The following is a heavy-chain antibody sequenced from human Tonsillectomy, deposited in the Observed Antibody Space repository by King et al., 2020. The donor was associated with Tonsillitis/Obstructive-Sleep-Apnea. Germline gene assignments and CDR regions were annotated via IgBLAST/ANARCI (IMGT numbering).Heavy chain of an antibody. V-gene: IGHV3-15*01. J-gene: IGHJ4*02. CDR3: TARGGRY. CDR2: IKSKSDGGTI. D-gene: IGHD3-10*01. Sequence: VQLVESGGSLVQPGGSLRLSCAASGFTFSHAWMSWVRQAPGKGLEWVGRIKSKSDGGTIDYTAPVKDRFTISRDDSKNRLYLQMNSLKTEDTAVYYCTARGGRYWGQGTLVTVSS. CDR1: GFTFSHAW.